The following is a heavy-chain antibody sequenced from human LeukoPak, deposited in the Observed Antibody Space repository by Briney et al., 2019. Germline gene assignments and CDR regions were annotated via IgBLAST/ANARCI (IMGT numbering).Heavy chain of an antibody. J-gene: IGHJ6*02. V-gene: IGHV3-7*03. CDR1: GFTFSNYW. Sequence: GGSLRLSCAASGFTFSNYWMTWVRQAPGKGLEWVANINRDGSERYYVDSVKGRFTTSRDDAKSSLYLQMNSLRAEDTAVYYCARRNAMDVWGQGTTVIVFS. CDR2: INRDGSER. CDR3: ARRNAMDV.